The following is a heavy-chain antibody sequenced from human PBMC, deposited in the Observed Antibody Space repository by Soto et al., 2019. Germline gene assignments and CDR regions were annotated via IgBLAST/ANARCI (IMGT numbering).Heavy chain of an antibody. CDR3: ARESLGTELWFGEQGYYCGMEV. Sequence: SETLSLTCAVSGYSISSGYYWGWIRRPPGKGLEWIGSIYHSGSTYYNPSLKSRVTISVDTHKNQFSLKLSSVTASDTAVYYCARESLGTELWFGEQGYYCGMEVWGQGNTV. CDR1: GYSISSGYY. J-gene: IGHJ6*02. CDR2: IYHSGST. D-gene: IGHD3-10*01. V-gene: IGHV4-38-2*02.